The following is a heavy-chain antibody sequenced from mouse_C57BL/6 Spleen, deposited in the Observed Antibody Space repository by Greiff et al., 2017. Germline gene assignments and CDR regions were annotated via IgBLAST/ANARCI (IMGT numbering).Heavy chain of an antibody. CDR2: INPNNGGT. CDR1: GYTFTDYY. Sequence: VQLQQSGPELVKPGASVKISCKASGYTFTDYYMNWVKQSHGKSLEWIGDINPNNGGTSYNQKFKGKATLTVDKSSSTAYMELRSLTSEDSAVYYCVAYYSNYGFDYWGQGTTLTVSS. D-gene: IGHD2-5*01. J-gene: IGHJ2*01. CDR3: VAYYSNYGFDY. V-gene: IGHV1-26*01.